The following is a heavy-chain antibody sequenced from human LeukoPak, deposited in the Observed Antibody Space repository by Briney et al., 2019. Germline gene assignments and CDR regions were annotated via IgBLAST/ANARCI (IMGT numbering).Heavy chain of an antibody. J-gene: IGHJ6*03. D-gene: IGHD3-22*01. V-gene: IGHV4-4*07. CDR2: IYTSGST. CDR1: GGSISSYY. Sequence: PSETLSLTCTVSGGSISSYYWSWLRQPAGKGLEWIGRIYTSGSTNYNPSLKGRVTMSVDTSKNQFSLKLSSVTAADTAVYYCARDQPYYYDSSGYYYYYYYMDVWGKGTTVTVSS. CDR3: ARDQPYYYDSSGYYYYYYYMDV.